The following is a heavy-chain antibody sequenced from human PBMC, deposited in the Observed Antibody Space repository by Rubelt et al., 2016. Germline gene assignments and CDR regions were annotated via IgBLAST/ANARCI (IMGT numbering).Heavy chain of an antibody. J-gene: IGHJ6*02. CDR1: GFTFSSYS. CDR3: ATYCGSDPCYGWNYYGMDV. V-gene: IGHV3-48*01. Sequence: EVHLVESGGGLVQPGGSLRLSCAASGFTFSSYSMNWDRQAPGKGLEWVSYISGSSDNIYYADSVMGRFTISRDNAKNSLYLQMNSLRAEDTAVYYCATYCGSDPCYGWNYYGMDVWGQGTTVTVSS. CDR2: ISGSSDNI. D-gene: IGHD2-21*02.